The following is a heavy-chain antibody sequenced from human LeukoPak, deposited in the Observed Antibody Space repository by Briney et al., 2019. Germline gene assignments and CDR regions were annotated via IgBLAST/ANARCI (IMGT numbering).Heavy chain of an antibody. CDR3: ARDLGYPDY. D-gene: IGHD3-16*02. J-gene: IGHJ4*02. V-gene: IGHV3-33*01. CDR1: GFSFSSYD. Sequence: PGRSLRLSCAASGFSFSSYDMHWVRQAPGKGLEWVAVIWYDGSNKSVKGRFTISRDNSKNTLYLQMNSLRAEDTAVYYCARDLGYPDYWGQGTLVAVSS. CDR2: IWYDGSNK.